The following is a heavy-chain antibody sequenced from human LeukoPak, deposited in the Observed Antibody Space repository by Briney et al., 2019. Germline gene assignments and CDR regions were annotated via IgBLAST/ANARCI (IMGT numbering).Heavy chain of an antibody. CDR1: GYTFTSYG. Sequence: GASVKVSCKASGYTFTSYGISWMRQPPGQGLEWMGWTNAHNDDKNYAQTLQGRLTRTTDISTSTAYMELTSLRSDDTAVYYCARDWDSRNDYFDPWGQGTLVIVSS. V-gene: IGHV1-18*01. CDR3: ARDWDSRNDYFDP. J-gene: IGHJ4*02. D-gene: IGHD1-1*01. CDR2: TNAHNDDK.